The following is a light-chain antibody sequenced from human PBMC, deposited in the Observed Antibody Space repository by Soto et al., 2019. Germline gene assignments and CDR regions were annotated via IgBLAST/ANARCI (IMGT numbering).Light chain of an antibody. V-gene: IGLV2-8*01. Sequence: QSALTQPPSASGSPGQSVTISCTGTSTDVGGYNYISWYQHHPGKGPKFIIYEVSERPSGVPDRFSGSKSGNTASLTVSGLQAEDEADYYCSSYAGSNNRGVFGSGTKVTVL. J-gene: IGLJ1*01. CDR3: SSYAGSNNRGV. CDR1: STDVGGYNY. CDR2: EVS.